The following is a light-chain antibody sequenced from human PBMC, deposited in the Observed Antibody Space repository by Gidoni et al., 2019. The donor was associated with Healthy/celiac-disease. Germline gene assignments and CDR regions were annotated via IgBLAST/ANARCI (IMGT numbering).Light chain of an antibody. V-gene: IGLV1-40*01. J-gene: IGLJ1*01. CDR3: QSYDSSLGV. CDR1: SSNTGAGYD. Sequence: QSVLTQPPSLPGAPGQRVTIPCTGSSSNTGAGYDVHWYQQLPGTAPKLLIYGNSNRPSGVPDRFSGSKSGTSASLAITGLQAEDEADYYCQSYDSSLGVFGTGTKVTVL. CDR2: GNS.